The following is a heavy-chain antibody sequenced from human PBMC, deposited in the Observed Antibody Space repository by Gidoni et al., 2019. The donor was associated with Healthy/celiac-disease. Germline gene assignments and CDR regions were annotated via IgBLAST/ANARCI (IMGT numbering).Heavy chain of an antibody. V-gene: IGHV3-30-3*01. CDR2: ISYDGSNK. J-gene: IGHJ6*02. D-gene: IGHD3-22*01. CDR3: ARDGDSSGYFYYYYGMDV. CDR1: GCTFSSYA. Sequence: QVQLVESGGGVVQPGRSLRLSCAASGCTFSSYARHWVRQAPGKGLEWVAVISYDGSNKYYADSVKGRFTISRDNSKNTLYLQMNSLRAEDTAVYYCARDGDSSGYFYYYYGMDVWGQGTTVTVSS.